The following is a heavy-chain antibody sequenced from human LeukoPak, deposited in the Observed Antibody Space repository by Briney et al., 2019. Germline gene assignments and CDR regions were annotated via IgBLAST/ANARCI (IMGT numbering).Heavy chain of an antibody. Sequence: GGSLRLSCAASGFIFSRYNMNWGRQAPGKGLEWVSSISSSSDYIYYADSVKGRFTISRDNAKNSPHLQMNSLRAEDTAVYYCARGFGYGEYISAYWGQGTLVTVSS. V-gene: IGHV3-21*01. CDR2: ISSSSDYI. D-gene: IGHD4-17*01. CDR3: ARGFGYGEYISAY. CDR1: GFIFSRYN. J-gene: IGHJ4*02.